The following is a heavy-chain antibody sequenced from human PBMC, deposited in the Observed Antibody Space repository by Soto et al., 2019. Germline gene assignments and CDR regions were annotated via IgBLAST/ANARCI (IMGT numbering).Heavy chain of an antibody. CDR2: IYSGGST. V-gene: IGHV3-66*01. J-gene: IGHJ5*02. CDR1: GFTVSSNY. CDR3: AKEEMATITNIWANWFEP. Sequence: GGSLRLSCAASGFTVSSNYMIWVRQAPGKGLEWASVIYSGGSTYYADSVKGRFTISRDNSKNTLYLQMNSLRAEDTAVYYCAKEEMATITNIWANWFEPWGQGTLVTVSS. D-gene: IGHD5-12*01.